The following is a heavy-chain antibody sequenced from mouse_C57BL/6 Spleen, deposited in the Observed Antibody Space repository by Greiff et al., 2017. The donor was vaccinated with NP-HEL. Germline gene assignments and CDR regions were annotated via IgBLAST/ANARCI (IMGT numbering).Heavy chain of an antibody. CDR3: ARGYYYGSSYRYFDV. CDR2: FHPYNDDT. D-gene: IGHD1-1*01. Sequence: VQLQQSGAELVKPGASVKMSCKASGYTFTTYPIEWMKQNHGKSLEWIGNFHPYNDDTKYNEKFKGKATLTVEKSSSTVYLELSRLTSDDSAVYYCARGYYYGSSYRYFDVWGTGATVTVSS. V-gene: IGHV1-47*01. J-gene: IGHJ1*03. CDR1: GYTFTTYP.